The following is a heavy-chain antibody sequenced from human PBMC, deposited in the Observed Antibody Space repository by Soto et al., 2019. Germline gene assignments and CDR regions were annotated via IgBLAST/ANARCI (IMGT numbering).Heavy chain of an antibody. J-gene: IGHJ4*01. V-gene: IGHV3-7*03. CDR3: ARDLGQRGYSGYDYFY. D-gene: IGHD5-12*01. CDR2: IKQDGSEK. Sequence: PGGSLRLSCAASGFTFSSYWMSWVRQAPGKGLEWVANIKQDGSEKYYVDSVKGRFTISRDNAKNSLYLQMNSLRAEDTAVYYCARDLGQRGYSGYDYFYWGQGTLVTVSS. CDR1: GFTFSSYW.